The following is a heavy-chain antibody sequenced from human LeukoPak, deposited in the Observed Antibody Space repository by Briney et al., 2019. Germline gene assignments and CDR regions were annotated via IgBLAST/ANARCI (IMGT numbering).Heavy chain of an antibody. CDR2: IYYSVST. V-gene: IGHV4-39*01. D-gene: IGHD6-13*01. J-gene: IGHJ6*03. CDR3: ASRRMSGTDPDYYYYYMDV. CDR1: GGSISSSSYY. Sequence: PSETLSLTCTVSGGSISSSSYYWGWIRQPPGKGLEWIGSIYYSVSTYYNPSLKSRVTISVDTSKNQSSLKLSSVTAADTAVYYCASRRMSGTDPDYYYYYMDVWGKGTTVTVSS.